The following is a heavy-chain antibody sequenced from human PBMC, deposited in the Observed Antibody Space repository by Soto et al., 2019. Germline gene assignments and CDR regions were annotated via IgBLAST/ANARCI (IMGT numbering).Heavy chain of an antibody. Sequence: QVQLVQSGAEVKQPGASVKVSCKASGYSFRSYGISWVRQAPGQGLEWLAWISGYNGNTKYAQKLQGRVTMTKDASTSTAYMELTSLRSDDTAVYYCARGSIFGADESPKYYYGLYVWGQGTTVTVSS. V-gene: IGHV1-18*01. CDR3: ARGSIFGADESPKYYYGLYV. CDR2: ISGYNGNT. CDR1: GYSFRSYG. D-gene: IGHD3-10*01. J-gene: IGHJ6*02.